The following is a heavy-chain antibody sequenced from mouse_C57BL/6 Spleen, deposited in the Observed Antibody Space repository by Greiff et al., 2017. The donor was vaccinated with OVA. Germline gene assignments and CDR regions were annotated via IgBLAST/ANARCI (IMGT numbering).Heavy chain of an antibody. CDR2: IYPGDGDT. Sequence: VQVVESGPELVKPGASVKISCKASGYAFSSSWMNWVKQRPGKGLEWIGRIYPGDGDTNYNGKFKGKATLTADKSSSTAYMQLSSLTSEDSAVYFCARGDYDYDDYAMDDWGQGTSVTVSS. CDR1: GYAFSSSW. CDR3: ARGDYDYDDYAMDD. J-gene: IGHJ4*01. V-gene: IGHV1-82*01. D-gene: IGHD2-4*01.